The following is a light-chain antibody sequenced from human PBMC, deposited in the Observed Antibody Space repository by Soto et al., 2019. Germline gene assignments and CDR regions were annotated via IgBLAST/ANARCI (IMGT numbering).Light chain of an antibody. Sequence: EIVMTQSPATLSSSPGERATLSFRASHXVRNNYSSSYQQEPGQAPRXXMDNXSSMATGSPDRLSGGGSGTDFTLTISRLEPEDFAVYYCQQFRSYTRTFGGGTKVDIK. CDR3: QQFRSYTRT. V-gene: IGKV3-20*01. J-gene: IGKJ4*01. CDR1: HXVRNNY. CDR2: NXS.